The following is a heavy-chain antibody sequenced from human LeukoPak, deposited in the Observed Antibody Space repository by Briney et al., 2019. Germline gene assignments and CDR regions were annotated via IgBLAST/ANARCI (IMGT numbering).Heavy chain of an antibody. V-gene: IGHV4-39*01. CDR1: GGSISSSSYY. D-gene: IGHD3-16*01. CDR2: IYYSGST. CDR3: ARLEVWGSSPNWFDP. Sequence: SETLSLTCTVSGGSISSSSYYWGWIRQPPGKGLEWIGSIYYSGSTYYNPSLKSRVTISVDTSKNQFSLKLSSVTAADTAVHYCARLEVWGSSPNWFDPWGQGTLVTVSS. J-gene: IGHJ5*02.